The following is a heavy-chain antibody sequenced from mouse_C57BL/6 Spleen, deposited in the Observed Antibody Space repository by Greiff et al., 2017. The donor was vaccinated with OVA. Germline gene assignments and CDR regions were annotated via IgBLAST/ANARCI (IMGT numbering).Heavy chain of an antibody. D-gene: IGHD1-1*01. CDR3: ATYYYGY. V-gene: IGHV2-9-1*01. CDR2: IWTGGGT. Sequence: VMLVESGPGLVAPSQSLSITCTVSGFSLTSYAISWVRQPPGKGLEWLGVIWTGGGTNYNSAPKSRLSISKYNSKRQVFLKMNSLQTDDTSRYYCATYYYGYWGQGTTLTVSS. CDR1: GFSLTSYA. J-gene: IGHJ2*01.